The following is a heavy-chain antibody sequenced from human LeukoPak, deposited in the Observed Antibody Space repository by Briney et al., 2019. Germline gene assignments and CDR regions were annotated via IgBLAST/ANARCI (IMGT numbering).Heavy chain of an antibody. Sequence: GGSLRLSCAAPGFTFSGSAMHWVRQASGKGLEWVGRITSKPNSYETVYAASMNGRFTISRDVSKNTAYLQMNSLKTEDTAVYYCAGGRGWYSPDYWGQGTLVTVSS. CDR3: AGGRGWYSPDY. CDR1: GFTFSGSA. J-gene: IGHJ4*02. V-gene: IGHV3-73*01. D-gene: IGHD6-19*01. CDR2: ITSKPNSYET.